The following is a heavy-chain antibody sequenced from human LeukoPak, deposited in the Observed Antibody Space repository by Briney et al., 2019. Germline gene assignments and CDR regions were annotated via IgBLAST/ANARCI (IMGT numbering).Heavy chain of an antibody. CDR2: ISSSSSYI. J-gene: IGHJ4*02. CDR1: GLTFSSYS. D-gene: IGHD2-15*01. CDR3: ARVRYCSGGSCYSPFDY. Sequence: PGGSLRLSCAASGLTFSSYSINWVRQAPGKGLEWVSSISSSSSYIYYADSVKGRFTISRDNAKNSLYLQMNSLRAEDTAVYYCARVRYCSGGSCYSPFDYWGQGTLVTVSS. V-gene: IGHV3-21*01.